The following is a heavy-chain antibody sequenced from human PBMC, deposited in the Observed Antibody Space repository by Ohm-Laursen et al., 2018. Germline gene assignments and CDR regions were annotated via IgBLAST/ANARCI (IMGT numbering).Heavy chain of an antibody. D-gene: IGHD3-22*01. J-gene: IGHJ4*02. CDR3: AKPLGDLSSGPDY. Sequence: SLRLSCAASGFTFSSYSMNWVRQAPGKGLEWVSYISSSSSTIYYADSVKGRFTISRDNAKNSLYLQMNSLRAEDTAVYYCAKPLGDLSSGPDYWGQGTLVTVSS. CDR2: ISSSSSTI. CDR1: GFTFSSYS. V-gene: IGHV3-48*01.